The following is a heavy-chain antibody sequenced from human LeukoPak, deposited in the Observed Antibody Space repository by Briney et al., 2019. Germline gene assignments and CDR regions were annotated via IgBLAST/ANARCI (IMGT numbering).Heavy chain of an antibody. D-gene: IGHD4-17*01. V-gene: IGHV3-23*01. CDR2: ISGSGGST. CDR1: GFTFSSYA. J-gene: IGHJ4*02. CDR3: ARSLYGDYGFDY. Sequence: GGSLRLSCAASGFTFSSYAMSWVRQAPGKGLEWVSAISGSGGSTYYADSVKGRFTISRDNSKNTLYLQMNSLRAEDTAVYYCARSLYGDYGFDYWGQGTLVTVSS.